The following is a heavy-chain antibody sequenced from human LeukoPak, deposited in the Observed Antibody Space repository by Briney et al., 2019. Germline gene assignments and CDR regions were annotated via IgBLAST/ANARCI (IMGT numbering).Heavy chain of an antibody. CDR2: IYYSGST. Sequence: SETLSLTCTVSGGSISSSSYYWGWIRQPPGKGLEWIGSIYYSGSTYYNPSLKSRVTISVCTSKNQFSLKLSSVAAADTAVYYCASTPAASINYYYYYMDVWGKGTTVTVSS. J-gene: IGHJ6*03. CDR1: GGSISSSSYY. V-gene: IGHV4-39*01. D-gene: IGHD2-2*01. CDR3: ASTPAASINYYYYYMDV.